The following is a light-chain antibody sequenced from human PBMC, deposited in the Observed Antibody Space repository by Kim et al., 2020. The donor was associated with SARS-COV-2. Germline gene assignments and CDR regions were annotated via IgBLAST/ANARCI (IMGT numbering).Light chain of an antibody. CDR3: SSYTSSSTWV. CDR2: DVI. CDR1: SSDVGGYNY. J-gene: IGLJ3*02. V-gene: IGLV2-14*01. Sequence: QSALTQPASVSGSPGQSITISCTGTSSDVGGYNYVSWYQQHPGKAPKHMIYDVIKRPSGVSDRFSGSKSGNTASLTISGLQAGDEADYYCSSYTSSSTWVFGGGTQLTVL.